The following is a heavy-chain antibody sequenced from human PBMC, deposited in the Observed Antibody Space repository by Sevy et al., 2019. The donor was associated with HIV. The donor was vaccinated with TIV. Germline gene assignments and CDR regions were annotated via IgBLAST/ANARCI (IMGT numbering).Heavy chain of an antibody. V-gene: IGHV4-61*02. D-gene: IGHD3-9*01. Sequence: SETLSLTCTVSGDSFSSDTYFWNWIRQPAGKGLEWIGRIHASGSTIYNPSLKSRVTMSVDESKSQFSLRLSSVTAADTAVYFCARERGSNILTLGLDFWGQGSLVTVSS. CDR2: IHASGST. CDR3: ARERGSNILTLGLDF. CDR1: GDSFSSDTYF. J-gene: IGHJ4*02.